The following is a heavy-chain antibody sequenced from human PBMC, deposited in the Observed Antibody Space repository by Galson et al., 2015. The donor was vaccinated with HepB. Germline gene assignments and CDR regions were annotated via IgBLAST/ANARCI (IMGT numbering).Heavy chain of an antibody. V-gene: IGHV3-23*01. CDR3: AKDRAVTNPLYYFDH. J-gene: IGHJ4*02. CDR1: GFTFSSYA. CDR2: ISGSGGST. Sequence: SLRLSCAASGFTFSSYAMSWVRQAPGKGLEWVSAISGSGGSTYYSESVKGRFTISRDNSKNTLYLQMNSLKAEDTAIYYCAKDRAVTNPLYYFDHWGQGTLVTVSS. D-gene: IGHD4-17*01.